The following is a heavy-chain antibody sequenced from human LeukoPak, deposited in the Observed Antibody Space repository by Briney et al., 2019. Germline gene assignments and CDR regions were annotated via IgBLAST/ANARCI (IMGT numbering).Heavy chain of an antibody. CDR1: GSTFSSYW. Sequence: PGGSLRLSGAASGSTFSSYWMSWVRQAPGKGLEWVANIKQDGSEKYYVDSVKGRFTISRDNAKNSLYLQMNSLRAEDTAVYYCARDSWVRPIFDYWGQGTLVTVSS. V-gene: IGHV3-7*01. CDR2: IKQDGSEK. D-gene: IGHD1-1*01. J-gene: IGHJ4*02. CDR3: ARDSWVRPIFDY.